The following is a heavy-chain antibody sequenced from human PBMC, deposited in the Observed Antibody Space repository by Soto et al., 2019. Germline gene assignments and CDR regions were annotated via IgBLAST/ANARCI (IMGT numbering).Heavy chain of an antibody. CDR1: GFTVSSNY. D-gene: IGHD5-12*01. J-gene: IGHJ4*02. CDR2: IYSGGST. Sequence: GESLKISCAASGFTVSSNYMSWVRQAPGKGLEWVSVIYSGGSTYYADSVKGRFTISRHNSKNTLYLQMNSLRAEDTAVYYCARSIYDYQFDYWGQGTLVTVSS. V-gene: IGHV3-53*04. CDR3: ARSIYDYQFDY.